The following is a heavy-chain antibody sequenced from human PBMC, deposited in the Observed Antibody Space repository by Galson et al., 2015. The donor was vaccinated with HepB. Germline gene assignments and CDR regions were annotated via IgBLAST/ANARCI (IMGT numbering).Heavy chain of an antibody. Sequence: SVKVSCKASGGTFSSYAISWVRQAPGQGLEWMGGIIPIFGTANYAQKLQGRVTITADESTSTAYMELSSLRSEDMAVYYCAREEVEGCSGGSCYAYYGMDVWGQGTTVTVSS. CDR3: AREEVEGCSGGSCYAYYGMDV. D-gene: IGHD2-15*01. CDR2: IIPIFGTA. CDR1: GGTFSSYA. J-gene: IGHJ6*02. V-gene: IGHV1-69*13.